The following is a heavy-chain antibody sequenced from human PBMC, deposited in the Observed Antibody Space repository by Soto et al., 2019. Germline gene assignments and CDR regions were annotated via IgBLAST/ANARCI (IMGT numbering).Heavy chain of an antibody. Sequence: ASLKVSCKASGYTFTDYGISWVRQAPGQGLEWMGWISAYNDNTNYAQKLQGRVTMTTDTSTSTVYMELRSLRSDDTAMYYCARDYCRGGSCYGPDYWGQGTLVTVSS. V-gene: IGHV1-18*01. CDR1: GYTFTDYG. D-gene: IGHD2-15*01. CDR3: ARDYCRGGSCYGPDY. J-gene: IGHJ4*02. CDR2: ISAYNDNT.